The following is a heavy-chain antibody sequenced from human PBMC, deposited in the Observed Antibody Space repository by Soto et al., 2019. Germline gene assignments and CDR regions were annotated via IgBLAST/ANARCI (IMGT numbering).Heavy chain of an antibody. CDR2: IYYSGST. CDR3: ARHWGFWADY. V-gene: IGHV4-59*08. Sequence: QVQLQESGPGLVKPSETLSLTCTVSGGSISSYYWSWIRQPPGKGLEWIGYIYYSGSTNYNPSLKSRVTISVDTSKIPYSLKLSSVTAADTAVYYCARHWGFWADYWGQGTLVTVSS. D-gene: IGHD3-16*01. J-gene: IGHJ4*02. CDR1: GGSISSYY.